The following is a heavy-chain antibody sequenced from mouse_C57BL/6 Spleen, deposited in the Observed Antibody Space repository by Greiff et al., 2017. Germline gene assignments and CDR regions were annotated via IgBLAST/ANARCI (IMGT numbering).Heavy chain of an antibody. J-gene: IGHJ3*01. V-gene: IGHV1-82*01. D-gene: IGHD2-4*01. CDR2: IYPENGDT. Sequence: QVQLQQSGPELVKPGATVKISCKASGYAFSSSWMNWWKQRPGKGLVWIGRIYPENGDTNYNGKFKGKATLTADKSSSTASMQLSSLTSEDSAVYFCAREDDYAWFAYWGQGTPVTFSA. CDR1: GYAFSSSW. CDR3: AREDDYAWFAY.